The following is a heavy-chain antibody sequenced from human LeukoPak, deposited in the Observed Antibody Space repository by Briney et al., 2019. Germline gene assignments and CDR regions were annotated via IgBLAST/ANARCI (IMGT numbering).Heavy chain of an antibody. J-gene: IGHJ6*02. CDR3: ARGPRYSSSLCMDV. D-gene: IGHD6-13*01. V-gene: IGHV4-59*01. CDR1: GASLSRYH. Sequence: NSSETLSLTCTVSGASLSRYHWRWIRQPPGKGLEWMGYLYYSGSTNYNPSLKSRVTISVDTSKNQFTLKLSSVTAADTAVYYCARGPRYSSSLCMDVWGQGTTVTVSS. CDR2: LYYSGST.